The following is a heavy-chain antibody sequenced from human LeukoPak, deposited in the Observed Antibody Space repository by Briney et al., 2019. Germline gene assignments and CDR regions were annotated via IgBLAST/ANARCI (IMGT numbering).Heavy chain of an antibody. J-gene: IGHJ5*02. V-gene: IGHV1-24*01. D-gene: IGHD6-25*01. CDR3: ATVFSGPNWFDP. CDR1: GYTLTELS. Sequence: ASVKVSCKVSGYTLTELSMHWVRQAPGKGLGWMGGFDPEDGETIYAQKFQGRVTMTEDTSTDTAYMELSSLRSEDTAVYYCATVFSGPNWFDPWGQGTLVTVSS. CDR2: FDPEDGET.